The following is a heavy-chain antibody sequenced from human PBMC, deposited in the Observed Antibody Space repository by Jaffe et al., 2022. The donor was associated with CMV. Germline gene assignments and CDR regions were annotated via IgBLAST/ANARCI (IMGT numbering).Heavy chain of an antibody. D-gene: IGHD3-22*01. J-gene: IGHJ3*01. V-gene: IGHV4-39*01. CDR1: GGSISINSYQ. Sequence: QLQLQESGPGLVEPSETLSLTCTVSGGSISINSYQWGWIRQPPGKGLEWIGSIYFRGSTYYNPSLKSRVTISVDTSKNQFSLKLPSVTAADTAVYYCWRARIENDYDSTSYYIGQWGQGTMVSVSS. CDR3: WRARIENDYDSTSYYIGQ. CDR2: IYFRGST.